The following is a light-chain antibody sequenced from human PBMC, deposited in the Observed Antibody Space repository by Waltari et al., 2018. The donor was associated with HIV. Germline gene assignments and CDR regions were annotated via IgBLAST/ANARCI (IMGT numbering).Light chain of an antibody. CDR1: SSNIGTNY. CDR2: RNN. CDR3: AAWDDSLSGGV. J-gene: IGLJ1*01. Sequence: QSMLTQPPSASGTPGQRVTISCSGSSSNIGTNYVYWYQQLPGTAPKLLVYRNNQRPSGVPDLVSASKSGTAASLAISGLRSEDEADYYCAAWDDSLSGGVFGTGTKVTVL. V-gene: IGLV1-47*01.